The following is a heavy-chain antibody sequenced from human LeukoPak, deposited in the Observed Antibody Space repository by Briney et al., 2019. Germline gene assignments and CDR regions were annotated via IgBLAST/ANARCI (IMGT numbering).Heavy chain of an antibody. Sequence: PGGSLRLSCAASGFTFSSYSMNWVRQAPGKGLEWISYISSSSSSVYISTSSSTVYYADSVKGRFTISRDNAKNSLYLQMNSLRAEDTAVYYCAREMLAAVAAQSWGQGTLVTVSS. V-gene: IGHV3-48*04. CDR2: ISSSSSSVYISTSSSTV. CDR1: GFTFSSYS. CDR3: AREMLAAVAAQS. J-gene: IGHJ5*02. D-gene: IGHD6-19*01.